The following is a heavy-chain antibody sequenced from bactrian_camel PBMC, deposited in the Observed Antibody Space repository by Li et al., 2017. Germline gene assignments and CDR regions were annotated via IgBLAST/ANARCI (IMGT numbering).Heavy chain of an antibody. Sequence: HVQLVESGGGRVQPGGSLRLSCVASGYSFSDDCMGWFRQASGKEREGVATITSGGNTSYADAVKGRFTISKDNDKNTLYLQLNSLKTEDTAMYYCGKPIGSWRGVPLDWGQGTQVTVS. CDR1: GYSFSDDC. J-gene: IGHJ4*01. CDR2: ITSGGNT. D-gene: IGHD1*01. CDR3: GKPIGSWRGVPLD. V-gene: IGHV3S53*01.